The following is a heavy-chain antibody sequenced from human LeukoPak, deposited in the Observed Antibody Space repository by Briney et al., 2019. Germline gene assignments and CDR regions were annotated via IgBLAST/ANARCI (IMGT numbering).Heavy chain of an antibody. J-gene: IGHJ4*02. Sequence: RTGGSLRLSCAASGFTVSSNYMSWVCQAPGKGLEWVSVIYSGGSTYYADSVKGRFTISRHNSKNTLYLQMNSLRAEDTAVYYCARGFGVVIIDYWGQGTLVTVSS. CDR2: IYSGGST. CDR3: ARGFGVVIIDY. CDR1: GFTVSSNY. D-gene: IGHD3-3*01. V-gene: IGHV3-53*04.